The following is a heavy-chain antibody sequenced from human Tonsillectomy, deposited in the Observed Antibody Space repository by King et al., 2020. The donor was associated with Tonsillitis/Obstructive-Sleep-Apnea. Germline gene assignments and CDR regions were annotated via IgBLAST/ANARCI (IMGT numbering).Heavy chain of an antibody. CDR3: ARGLKGVLHYYYYYMDV. Sequence: VQLQQWGAGLLKPSETLSLSCAVYGGSFSGYYWSWIRQPPGKGLEWIGEINQSGSTNYNPSLKSRVTISVDTSKNQFSLKLSSVTAADTAVYYCARGLKGVLHYYYYYMDVWGKGTTVTVSS. V-gene: IGHV4-34*01. J-gene: IGHJ6*03. CDR2: INQSGST. D-gene: IGHD2-8*01. CDR1: GGSFSGYY.